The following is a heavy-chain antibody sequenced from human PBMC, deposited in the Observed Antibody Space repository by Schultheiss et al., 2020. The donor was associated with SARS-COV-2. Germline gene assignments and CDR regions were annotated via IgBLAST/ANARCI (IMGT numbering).Heavy chain of an antibody. J-gene: IGHJ4*02. CDR2: IIPIFGTA. CDR3: VRKDGHSVDY. Sequence: SVKVSCKASGGTFSSYTISWVRQAPGQGLEWMGRIIPIFGTANYAQKFQGRVTITADESTSTAYMELQNLRSDDTAVYYCVRKDGHSVDYWGQGTLVTVSS. D-gene: IGHD5-24*01. CDR1: GGTFSSYT. V-gene: IGHV1-69*13.